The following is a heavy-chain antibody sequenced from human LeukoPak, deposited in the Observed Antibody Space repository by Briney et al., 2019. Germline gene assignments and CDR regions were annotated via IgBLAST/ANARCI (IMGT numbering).Heavy chain of an antibody. V-gene: IGHV3-23*01. CDR1: GFNFNNYA. D-gene: IGHD2-2*01. Sequence: GGSLRLSCAASGFNFNNYAMSWVRQAPGKGLEWVSGINGRGSGTYSADSVKGRFTISRDNSKNTLYLQMNSLRAEDTAVYYCAKALWSKLSRIVVVPAAIPRTLFDYWGQGTLVTVSS. CDR2: INGRGSGT. J-gene: IGHJ4*02. CDR3: AKALWSKLSRIVVVPAAIPRTLFDY.